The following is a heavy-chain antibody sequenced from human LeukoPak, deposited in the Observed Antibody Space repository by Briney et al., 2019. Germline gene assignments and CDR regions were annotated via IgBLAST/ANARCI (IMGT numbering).Heavy chain of an antibody. Sequence: KTSETLSLTCTVSGGSISSYYWSWIRQPPGKGLEWIGYIHYSGSTNYNPSLKSRVTISVDTSKNQFSLKLSSVTAADTAVYYCARHTGFSGWRSLDYWGQGTLVTVSS. J-gene: IGHJ4*02. V-gene: IGHV4-59*08. D-gene: IGHD6-19*01. CDR1: GGSISSYY. CDR3: ARHTGFSGWRSLDY. CDR2: IHYSGST.